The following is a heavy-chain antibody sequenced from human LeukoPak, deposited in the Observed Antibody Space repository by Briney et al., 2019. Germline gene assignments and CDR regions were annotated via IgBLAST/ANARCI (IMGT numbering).Heavy chain of an antibody. V-gene: IGHV4-34*01. D-gene: IGHD3-10*01. CDR3: AGRKTTMVRGVIDY. Sequence: SETLSLTCAVYGGSFSGYYWSWIRQPPGKGLEWIGEINHSGSTNYNPSLKSRVTISVDTPKNQFSLKLSSVTAADPAVYYCAGRKTTMVRGVIDYWGQGTLVTVSS. J-gene: IGHJ4*02. CDR2: INHSGST. CDR1: GGSFSGYY.